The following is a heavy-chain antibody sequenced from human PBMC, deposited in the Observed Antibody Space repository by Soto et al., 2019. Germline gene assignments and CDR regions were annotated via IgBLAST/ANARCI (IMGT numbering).Heavy chain of an antibody. CDR3: SRDAPFDV. CDR1: GFSISEAY. V-gene: IGHV3-53*01. Sequence: EVQVVESGGGLIQPGGSLRLSCAASGFSISEAYMTRVRQAPGKGLEWVSVVYSEGDTYYGDSVKGRFTVSRDNSKNTMFLQMTNLRAEDTAVYYCSRDAPFDVWGQGTTVIVSS. CDR2: VYSEGDT. J-gene: IGHJ6*02.